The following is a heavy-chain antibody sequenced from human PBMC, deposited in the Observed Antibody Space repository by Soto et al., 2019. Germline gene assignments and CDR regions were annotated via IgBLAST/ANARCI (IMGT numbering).Heavy chain of an antibody. D-gene: IGHD5-18*01. CDR1: GSPFSSYA. CDR3: AKDGFVDTAMVSTYYYYYGMDV. J-gene: IGHJ6*02. V-gene: IGHV3-23*01. Sequence: GVSLRLSCAASGSPFSSYAVSWVRKAPGKGLEWVSAISGSGGSTYYADSVKGRFTISRDNSKNTLYLQMNSLRAEDTAVYYCAKDGFVDTAMVSTYYYYYGMDVWGQGTTVTVSS. CDR2: ISGSGGST.